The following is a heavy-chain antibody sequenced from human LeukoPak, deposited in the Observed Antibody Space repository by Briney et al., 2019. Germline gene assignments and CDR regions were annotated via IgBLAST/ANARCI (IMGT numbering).Heavy chain of an antibody. D-gene: IGHD2-21*01. CDR2: ISSSGSTI. J-gene: IGHJ3*02. CDR1: GFTFSSYW. Sequence: PGGSLRLSCAASGFTFSSYWMSWVRQAPGKGLEWVSYISSSGSTIYYADSVKGRFTISRDNAMNSLYLQMNSLRAEDTAVYYCARERRAVPGRIVAQFDAFDIWGQETMVTVSS. V-gene: IGHV3-11*01. CDR3: ARERRAVPGRIVAQFDAFDI.